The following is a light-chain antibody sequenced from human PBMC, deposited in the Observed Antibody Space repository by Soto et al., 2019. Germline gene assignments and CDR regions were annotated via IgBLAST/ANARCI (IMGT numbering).Light chain of an antibody. CDR1: QSIDNNH. CDR3: QQRSNWPLIFT. V-gene: IGKV3D-20*02. CDR2: GTS. J-gene: IGKJ3*01. Sequence: EIVLTQSPGTLSLSPGERVTLSCRASQSIDNNHLAWYQQRPGQAPRLLIHGTSNRATGIPDRFSGSGSGTDFTLTFSRLEPEDFAVYYCQQRSNWPLIFTFGPGTKVDIK.